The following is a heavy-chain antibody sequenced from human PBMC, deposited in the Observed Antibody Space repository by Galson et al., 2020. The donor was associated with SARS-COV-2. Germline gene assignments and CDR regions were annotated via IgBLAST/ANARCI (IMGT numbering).Heavy chain of an antibody. Sequence: GGSLRLSCAASGFTFDDYAMHWVRQAPGKGLEWVSGISWNSGSIGYADSVKGRFTISRDNAKNSLYLQMNSLRAEDTALYYCAKAITMVRGVIGPLTYWGQGTLVTVSS. CDR2: ISWNSGSI. V-gene: IGHV3-9*01. CDR1: GFTFDDYA. CDR3: AKAITMVRGVIGPLTY. D-gene: IGHD3-10*01. J-gene: IGHJ4*02.